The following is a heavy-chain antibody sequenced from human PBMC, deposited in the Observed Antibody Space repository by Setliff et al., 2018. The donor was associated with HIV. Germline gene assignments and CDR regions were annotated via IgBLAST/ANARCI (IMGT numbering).Heavy chain of an antibody. CDR2: MYKDGST. CDR3: AAGHYGA. D-gene: IGHD4-17*01. CDR1: DFDISSNY. V-gene: IGHV3-53*01. Sequence: GGSLRLSCAASDFDISSNYMRWIRQAPGKGLECGSVMYKDGSTFYADSVKGRFTTSRDNSNNVLFLQMNSLRAEDTALYYCAAGHYGAWGQGIMVTVSS. J-gene: IGHJ4*02.